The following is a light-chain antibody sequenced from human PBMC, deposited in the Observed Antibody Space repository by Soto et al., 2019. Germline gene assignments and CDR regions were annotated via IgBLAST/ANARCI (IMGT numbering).Light chain of an antibody. J-gene: IGLJ1*01. CDR2: KGS. CDR3: CAYASSSNYV. Sequence: QSALTQPASVSGSPGQSITISCTGTSSDVGSYNLVSWYQQHPGKAPKLMIYKGSKLPSGVSNRFSGSKSGNTAALTLSGLQDEDEDDYYCCAYASSSNYVFGTGTKVTVL. CDR1: SSDVGSYNL. V-gene: IGLV2-23*01.